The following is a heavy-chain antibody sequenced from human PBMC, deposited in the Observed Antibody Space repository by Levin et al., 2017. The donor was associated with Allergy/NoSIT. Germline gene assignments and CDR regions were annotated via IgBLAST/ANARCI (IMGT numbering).Heavy chain of an antibody. V-gene: IGHV1-69*13. CDR1: GGTFSSYA. CDR2: IIPIFGTA. D-gene: IGHD6-13*01. Sequence: SVKVSCKASGGTFSSYAISWVRQAPGQGLAWMGGIIPIFGTANYAQKFQGRVTITADESTNTAYMELSSLRSEDTAVYYCARGGRAAAGPYNWFGPWGQGTLVTVSS. J-gene: IGHJ5*02. CDR3: ARGGRAAAGPYNWFGP.